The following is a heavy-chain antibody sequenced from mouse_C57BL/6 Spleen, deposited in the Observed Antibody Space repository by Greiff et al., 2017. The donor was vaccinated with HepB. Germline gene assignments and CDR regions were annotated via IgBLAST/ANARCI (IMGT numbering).Heavy chain of an antibody. CDR3: TRESGTGPYYAMDY. V-gene: IGHV5-9-1*02. CDR2: ISSGGDYI. D-gene: IGHD4-1*01. CDR1: GFTFSSYA. Sequence: EVKLVESGEGLVKPGGSLKLSCAASGFTFSSYAMSWVRQTPEKRLEWVAYISSGGDYIYYADTVKGRFTISIDNARNTPYLQMSSLKSEDTAMYYCTRESGTGPYYAMDYWGQGTSVTVSS. J-gene: IGHJ4*01.